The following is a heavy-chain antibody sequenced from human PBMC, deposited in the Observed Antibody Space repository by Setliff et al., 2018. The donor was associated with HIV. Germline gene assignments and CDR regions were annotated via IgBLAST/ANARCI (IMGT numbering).Heavy chain of an antibody. J-gene: IGHJ4*02. CDR3: ARRIYGNNPYFDY. V-gene: IGHV4-38-2*01. Sequence: SETLSLTCGVSGYSISSGYYWGWIRQPPGKGLEWIGSVYHNGITYYNPSLKSRVTISVDTSQNQFSLKLSSVAAADTAIYYCARRIYGNNPYFDYWGQGTLVTVSS. D-gene: IGHD4-17*01. CDR1: GYSISSGYY. CDR2: VYHNGIT.